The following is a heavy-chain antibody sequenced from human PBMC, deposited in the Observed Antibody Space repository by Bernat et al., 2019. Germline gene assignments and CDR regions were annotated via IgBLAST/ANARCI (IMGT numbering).Heavy chain of an antibody. CDR2: ISGSGSNT. Sequence: QLVESGGGLVKPGGSLRLSCAASGFTFSSYSMNWVRQAPGKGLEWVSVISGSGSNTYYAGSVKGRFTISRDNSKNTLYLQMNSLRAEDTAVYYCAKLYSSSWSDAFDIWGQGTMVTISS. CDR1: GFTFSSYS. V-gene: IGHV3-23*04. CDR3: AKLYSSSWSDAFDI. D-gene: IGHD6-13*01. J-gene: IGHJ3*02.